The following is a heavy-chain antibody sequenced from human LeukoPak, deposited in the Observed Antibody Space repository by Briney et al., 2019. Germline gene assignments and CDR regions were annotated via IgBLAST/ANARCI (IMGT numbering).Heavy chain of an antibody. CDR3: AKGVAARQINCFDP. CDR2: ISGSAGST. V-gene: IGHV3-23*01. D-gene: IGHD6-6*01. Sequence: GGSLRLSCAASGFTFSSYAMTWVRQAPGKGLEWVSAISGSAGSTYYADSVKGRFTISRDNSKNTLYLQMNSLRAEDTAVYYCAKGVAARQINCFDPWGQGTLVTVSS. CDR1: GFTFSSYA. J-gene: IGHJ5*02.